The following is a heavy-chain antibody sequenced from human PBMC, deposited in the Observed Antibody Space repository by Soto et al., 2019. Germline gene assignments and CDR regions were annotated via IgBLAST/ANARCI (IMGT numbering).Heavy chain of an antibody. J-gene: IGHJ4*02. Sequence: VQLVESGGGVVQPGRSLRLSCAASGFTFSDYAMHWVRQAPGKGLEWVSVVSHDGRNTHYEDSVKGRFTISRDRSRNTVSLEMTSLRAEDTGVDYCARGGRQWLVTSDFNYWGQGALVTVSS. CDR3: ARGGRQWLVTSDFNY. CDR1: GFTFSDYA. V-gene: IGHV3-30*03. D-gene: IGHD6-19*01. CDR2: VSHDGRNT.